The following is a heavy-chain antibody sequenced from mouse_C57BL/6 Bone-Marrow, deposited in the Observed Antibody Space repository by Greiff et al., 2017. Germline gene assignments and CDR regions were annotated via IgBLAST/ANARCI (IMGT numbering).Heavy chain of an antibody. CDR1: GYAFSSYW. CDR2: IYPGDGDT. V-gene: IGHV1-80*01. D-gene: IGHD1-1*01. Sequence: LQQSGASVKISCKASGYAFSSYWMNWVKQRPGKGLEWIGQIYPGDGDTNYNGKFKGKATLTADKSSSTAYMQLSSLTSEDSAVYFCARTPCDGSSSRWYFDVWGTGTTVTVSS. CDR3: ARTPCDGSSSRWYFDV. J-gene: IGHJ1*03.